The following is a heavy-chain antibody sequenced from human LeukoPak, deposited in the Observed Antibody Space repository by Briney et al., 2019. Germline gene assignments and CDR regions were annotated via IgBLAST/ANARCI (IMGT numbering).Heavy chain of an antibody. J-gene: IGHJ4*02. V-gene: IGHV3-74*01. D-gene: IGHD6-13*01. CDR1: GFAFGSHW. Sequence: GGSLRLSCAASGFAFGSHWMHWVRQAPGKGLVWVSRMNVDGTSISYADSVKGRFTISRDNARKTVYLQMNSLRVEDTAVYYCAKCPAAGTQLDHWGQGSLVTVSS. CDR2: MNVDGTSI. CDR3: AKCPAAGTQLDH.